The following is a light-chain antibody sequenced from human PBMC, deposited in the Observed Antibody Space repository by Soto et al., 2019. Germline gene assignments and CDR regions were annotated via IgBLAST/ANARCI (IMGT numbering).Light chain of an antibody. J-gene: IGLJ1*01. CDR1: NSDVGSFDF. Sequence: QSALTQPASVSGSPGQSVTISCTRTNSDVGSFDFVSWYQQYPGKAPKVMIYEITKRPSGVSNRFSGSKSGNTASLTISGLQADDEADYYCCSDAGSSIYVFGTGTKLTVL. CDR2: EIT. CDR3: CSDAGSSIYV. V-gene: IGLV2-23*02.